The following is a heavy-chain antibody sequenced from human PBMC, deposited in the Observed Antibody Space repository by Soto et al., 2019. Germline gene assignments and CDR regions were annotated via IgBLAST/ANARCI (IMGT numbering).Heavy chain of an antibody. CDR2: IIPIFGTP. J-gene: IGHJ6*02. CDR1: GGSFSSSA. Sequence: QVQLVQSGAEVRKPGSSVKVSCKSSGGSFSSSAINWVRQAPGQGPEWMGGIIPIFGTPHYAQNFQGRLTITADESTTTASMELSSLRSEDTAVYYCARAAAIAATMYHYGMDVWGQGTTVTVSS. CDR3: ARAAAIAATMYHYGMDV. D-gene: IGHD6-13*01. V-gene: IGHV1-69*01.